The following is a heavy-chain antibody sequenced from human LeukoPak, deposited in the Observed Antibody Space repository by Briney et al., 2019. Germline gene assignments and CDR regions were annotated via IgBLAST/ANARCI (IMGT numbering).Heavy chain of an antibody. Sequence: ASVKVSCKASGGTFSSYAISWVRQAPGQGLEWMGGIIPIFGTANYAQKLQGRGTITADESTSTAYMELSSLRSKDTAVYYCAGEVSTNNRPFDYWGQGTLVTVSS. CDR3: AGEVSTNNRPFDY. CDR1: GGTFSSYA. J-gene: IGHJ4*02. CDR2: IIPIFGTA. D-gene: IGHD1/OR15-1a*01. V-gene: IGHV1-69*13.